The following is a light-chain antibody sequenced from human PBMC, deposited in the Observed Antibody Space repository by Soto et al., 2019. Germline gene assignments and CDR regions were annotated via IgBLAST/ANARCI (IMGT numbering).Light chain of an antibody. J-gene: IGKJ1*01. CDR2: DAS. CDR1: ESIRTW. Sequence: DIQVTQSPSTLSASIGDRVTITCRASESIRTWLAWYQHKPGKAPKFLIYDASSLESGVPSRFSGSGSGTEFTLTISNLQPDDFATYFCQQYHNYPRTFGQGAKVDVK. V-gene: IGKV1-5*01. CDR3: QQYHNYPRT.